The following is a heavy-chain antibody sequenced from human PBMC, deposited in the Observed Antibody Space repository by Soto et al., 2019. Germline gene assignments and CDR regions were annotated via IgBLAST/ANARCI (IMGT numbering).Heavy chain of an antibody. V-gene: IGHV3-23*01. D-gene: IGHD6-19*01. J-gene: IGHJ6*03. Sequence: GGSLRLSCAASGFTFSSYAMSWVRQAPGKGLEWVSAISGSGGSTYYADSVKGRFTISRDNSKNTLYLQMNSLRAEDTAVYYCAKDPPGFGGWYYYMDVWGKGTTVTVSS. CDR1: GFTFSSYA. CDR2: ISGSGGST. CDR3: AKDPPGFGGWYYYMDV.